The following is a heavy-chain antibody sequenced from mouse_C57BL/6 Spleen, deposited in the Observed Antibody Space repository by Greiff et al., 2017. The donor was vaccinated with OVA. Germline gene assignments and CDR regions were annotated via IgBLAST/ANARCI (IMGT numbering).Heavy chain of an antibody. CDR3: AREGRSGNYFDD. V-gene: IGHV5-4*01. CDR2: ISDGGSYT. D-gene: IGHD1-3*01. Sequence: EVMLVESGGGLVKPGGSLKLSCAASGFTFSSYAMSWVRQTPEKRLEWVATISDGGSYTYYPDNVKGRFTISRDNAKNNLYLQMSHLKSEDTAMYYCAREGRSGNYFDDWGQGTTLTVSS. CDR1: GFTFSSYA. J-gene: IGHJ2*01.